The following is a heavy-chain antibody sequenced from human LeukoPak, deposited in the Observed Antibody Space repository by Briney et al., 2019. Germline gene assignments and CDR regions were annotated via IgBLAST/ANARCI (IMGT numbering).Heavy chain of an antibody. D-gene: IGHD2-2*01. CDR2: ISSSGSTI. J-gene: IGHJ3*02. V-gene: IGHV3-48*04. CDR1: GFTFSNYG. CDR3: ARDPSVVVPAAMGAFDI. Sequence: PGGSLRLSCAASGFTFSNYGMHWVRQAPGKGLEWVSYISSSGSTIYYADSVKGRFTISRDNAKNSLYLQMNSLRAEDTAVYYCARDPSVVVPAAMGAFDIWGQGTMVTVSS.